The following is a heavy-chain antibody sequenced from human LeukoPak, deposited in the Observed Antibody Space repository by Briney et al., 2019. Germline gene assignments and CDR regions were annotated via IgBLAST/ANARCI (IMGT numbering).Heavy chain of an antibody. CDR1: GFTFSSYG. D-gene: IGHD3-16*01. Sequence: GGSLRLSCAASGFTFSSYGMHWVRQAPGKGLEWVAVIWYDGSNKYYADSVKGRFTISRDNSKNTLYLQMNSLRAEDTAVYYCAREWPGGSYAPGDYWGQGTLVTVSS. CDR3: AREWPGGSYAPGDY. J-gene: IGHJ4*02. V-gene: IGHV3-33*01. CDR2: IWYDGSNK.